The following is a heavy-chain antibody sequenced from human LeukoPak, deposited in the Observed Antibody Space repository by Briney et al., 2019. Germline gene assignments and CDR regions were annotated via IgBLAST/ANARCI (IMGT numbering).Heavy chain of an antibody. Sequence: KPGGSLRLSCAASGFTFSSYAMSWVRQAPGKGLEWVSAISGSGGSTYYADSVKGRFTISRDNSKNTLYLQMNSLRAEDTAVYYCAKDQTYYDFWSGPYYFDYWGQGTLVTVSS. CDR1: GFTFSSYA. CDR3: AKDQTYYDFWSGPYYFDY. D-gene: IGHD3-3*01. V-gene: IGHV3-23*01. J-gene: IGHJ4*02. CDR2: ISGSGGST.